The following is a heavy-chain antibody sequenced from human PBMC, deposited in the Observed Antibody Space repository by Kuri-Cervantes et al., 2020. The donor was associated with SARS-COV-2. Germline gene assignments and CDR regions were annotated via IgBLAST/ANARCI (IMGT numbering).Heavy chain of an antibody. CDR1: GGSISSSSYY. CDR2: IYYSGST. J-gene: IGHJ4*02. D-gene: IGHD5-12*01. V-gene: IGHV4-39*01. Sequence: GSLRLSCTVSGGSISSSSYYWGWIRQPPGKGLEWIGSIYYSGSTYYNPSLKSRVTISVDTSKNQFSLKLSSVTAADTAVYYCARQEGSGYVIDWGQGTLVTVSS. CDR3: ARQEGSGYVID.